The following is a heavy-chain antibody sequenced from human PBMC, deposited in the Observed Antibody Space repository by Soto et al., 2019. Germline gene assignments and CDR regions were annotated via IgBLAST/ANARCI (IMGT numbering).Heavy chain of an antibody. D-gene: IGHD1-26*01. CDR1: GGTFSSYA. CDR3: AREWGANDYYYYGMDV. V-gene: IGHV1-69*01. J-gene: IGHJ6*02. CDR2: IIPIFGTA. Sequence: QVQLVQSGAEVKKPGSSVKVSCKDSGGTFSSYAISWVRQAPGQGLEWMGGIIPIFGTANYAQKFQGRVTITADESTSTAYMELSSPRSEDTAVYYCAREWGANDYYYYGMDVWGQGTTVTVSS.